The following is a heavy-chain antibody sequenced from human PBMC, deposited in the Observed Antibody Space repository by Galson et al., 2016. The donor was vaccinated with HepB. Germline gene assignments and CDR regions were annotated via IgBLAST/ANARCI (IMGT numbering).Heavy chain of an antibody. CDR2: MTGTGDKI. V-gene: IGHV3-23*01. D-gene: IGHD5-12*01. J-gene: IGHJ6*04. CDR1: GFNFNHYA. CDR3: AREDIVATISDYYYGMDV. Sequence: SLRLSCAASGFNFNHYAMNWVRQAPGKGLEWVSGMTGTGDKINYADSVKGRFTISRDNSKNTLYRQMGSLGVEDMAVYYCAREDIVATISDYYYGMDVWGKGTTVTVSS.